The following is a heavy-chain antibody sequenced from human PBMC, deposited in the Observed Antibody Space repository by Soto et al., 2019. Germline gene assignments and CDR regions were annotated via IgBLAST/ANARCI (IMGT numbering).Heavy chain of an antibody. Sequence: SETLSLTCSVSGGSIRSGDYYWSWIRQHPGKGLEWIGHIYHSGSTYYNPSLKSRVTILVDTSKNQFSLRLNSVTAADTAVYYCARGDYHDSRGYFDYWGQGTLVTVSS. CDR3: ARGDYHDSRGYFDY. CDR2: IYHSGST. CDR1: GGSIRSGDYY. V-gene: IGHV4-31*03. D-gene: IGHD3-22*01. J-gene: IGHJ4*02.